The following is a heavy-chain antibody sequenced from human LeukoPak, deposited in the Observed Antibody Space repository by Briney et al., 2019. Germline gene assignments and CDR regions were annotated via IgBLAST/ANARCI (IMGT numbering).Heavy chain of an antibody. D-gene: IGHD3-22*01. CDR2: ISYDGSNK. CDR3: ARGLYYYDSSGYWAAYFDY. V-gene: IGHV3-30-3*01. J-gene: IGHJ4*02. CDR1: GFTFSSYA. Sequence: GGSLRLSCAASGFTFSSYAMHWVRQAPGKGLEWVAVISYDGSNKYYADSVNGRFTISRDNSKNTLYLQMNSLRAEDTAVYYCARGLYYYDSSGYWAAYFDYWCQGTLVTVSS.